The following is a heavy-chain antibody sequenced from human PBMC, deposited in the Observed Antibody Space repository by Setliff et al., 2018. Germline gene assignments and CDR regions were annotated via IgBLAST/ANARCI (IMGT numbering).Heavy chain of an antibody. J-gene: IGHJ6*03. D-gene: IGHD3-9*01. Sequence: SVKVSCKASGGTFTTHAITWVRQAPGQGLEWMGGIIPRFSTANIAQNFQGRVTISADESTSTVYMELSSLRSEDTAVYYCARTARPNRYYNYMDVWGKGTKGTVSS. CDR2: IIPRFSTA. V-gene: IGHV1-69*13. CDR3: ARTARPNRYYNYMDV. CDR1: GGTFTTHA.